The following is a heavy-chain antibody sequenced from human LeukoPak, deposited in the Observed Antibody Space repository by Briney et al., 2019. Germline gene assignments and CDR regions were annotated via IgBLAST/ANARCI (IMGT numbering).Heavy chain of an antibody. CDR1: GYSISSGYY. J-gene: IGHJ4*02. CDR2: IYHSGST. CDR3: ARHLRSGAVDY. D-gene: IGHD4-17*01. V-gene: IGHV4-38-2*02. Sequence: PSETLSLTCTVSGYSISSGYYWGWIRQPPGKGLEWIGSIYHSGSTYYNPSLKSRVTISVDTSKNQFSLKLSSVTASDTAVYYCARHLRSGAVDYWGQGTLVTVSS.